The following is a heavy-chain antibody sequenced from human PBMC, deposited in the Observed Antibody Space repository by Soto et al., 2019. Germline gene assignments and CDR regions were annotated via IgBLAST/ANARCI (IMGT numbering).Heavy chain of an antibody. D-gene: IGHD2-8*01. V-gene: IGHV4-31*03. CDR1: GGSISSGGYY. CDR3: AGGGRGVLMVYTIQYAFDI. CDR2: IYYSGST. Sequence: QVQLQESGPGLVKPSQTLSLTCTVSGGSISSGGYYWSWIRQHPGKGLEWIGYIYYSGSTYYNPSPKSGVTITGNTSKNQFYPKLSSVTAADTAVYYCAGGGRGVLMVYTIQYAFDIWGQGTMVTVSS. J-gene: IGHJ3*02.